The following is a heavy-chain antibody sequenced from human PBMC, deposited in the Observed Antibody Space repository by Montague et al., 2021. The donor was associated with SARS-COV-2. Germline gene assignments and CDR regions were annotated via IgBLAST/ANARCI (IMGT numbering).Heavy chain of an antibody. CDR2: IYYSGST. V-gene: IGHV4-31*02. Sequence: LRLSCAASGFTFSSYAMSWIRQHPGKGLEWIGYIYYSGSTYYNPSPKSRVTISVDTSKNQFSLKLSSVTAADTAVYYCARAAPWSFRDILTGYYYYYGMDVWGQGTAVTVSS. J-gene: IGHJ6*02. D-gene: IGHD3-9*01. CDR3: ARAAPWSFRDILTGYYYYYGMDV. CDR1: GFTFSSYA.